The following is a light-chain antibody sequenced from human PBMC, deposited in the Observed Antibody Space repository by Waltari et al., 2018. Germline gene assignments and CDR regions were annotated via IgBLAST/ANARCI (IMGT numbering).Light chain of an antibody. J-gene: IGKJ4*01. CDR3: QQYDISPLT. CDR1: QTVRTTY. CDR2: GAS. V-gene: IGKV3-20*01. Sequence: EIVLTQSPGTLSLSPGERATLSCRASQTVRTTYLAWYQQKPGQAPTLLIYGASSRATGIPDSFSGRESVTHYSLTISSLDPEDFAVYYCQQYDISPLTFGGGTKVEIK.